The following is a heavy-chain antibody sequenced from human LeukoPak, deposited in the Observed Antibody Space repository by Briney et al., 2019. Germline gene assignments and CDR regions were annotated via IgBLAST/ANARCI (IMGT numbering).Heavy chain of an antibody. CDR1: GCTVSSNY. Sequence: PGGALRVSCAGSGCTVSSNYMSWVRQAPGRGVEGVAVSYSGGSTYYSDSVKGRFTISRDNSKNTRYLPMNSLRAEDTAVYYCGSSGRLGALDIWGQGTMVTVSS. V-gene: IGHV3-53*01. J-gene: IGHJ3*02. D-gene: IGHD6-19*01. CDR3: GSSGRLGALDI. CDR2: SYSGGST.